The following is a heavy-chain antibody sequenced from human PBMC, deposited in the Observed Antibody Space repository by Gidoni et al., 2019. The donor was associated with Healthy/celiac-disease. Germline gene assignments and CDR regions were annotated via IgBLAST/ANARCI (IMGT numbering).Heavy chain of an antibody. V-gene: IGHV1-46*03. D-gene: IGHD3-22*01. J-gene: IGHJ3*02. CDR3: ARVVYDSSGPLDAFDI. Sequence: QVQLVQSGAEVKKPGASVKVSCKASGYTFTSYYRHWVRQAPGQGLEWMGLINPSGGSTSYAQKFQGRVTMTRDTSTSTVYMELSSLRSEDTAVYYCARVVYDSSGPLDAFDIWGQGTMVTVSS. CDR2: INPSGGST. CDR1: GYTFTSYY.